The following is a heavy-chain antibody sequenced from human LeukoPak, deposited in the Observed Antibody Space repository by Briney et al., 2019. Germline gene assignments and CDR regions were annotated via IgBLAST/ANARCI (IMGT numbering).Heavy chain of an antibody. CDR2: IYSSGST. Sequence: SETLSLTCAVYGGSFSDYYWSWIRQPPGKGLEWIGYIYSSGSTNYNPSLKSRVTMSVDTSKNQFSLELSSVTAADTAVYYCARDPWGKYGDYVGDYWGQGTLVTVSS. V-gene: IGHV4-59*12. CDR3: ARDPWGKYGDYVGDY. CDR1: GGSFSDYY. J-gene: IGHJ4*02. D-gene: IGHD4-17*01.